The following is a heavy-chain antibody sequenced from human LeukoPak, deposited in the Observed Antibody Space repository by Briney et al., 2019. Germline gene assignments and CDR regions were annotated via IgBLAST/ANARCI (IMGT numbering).Heavy chain of an antibody. CDR2: ISSSSNTI. Sequence: GGSLRLSCAASGISFSSYSLNWVRQAPARGREWVSWISSSSNTIYYAYSVKGRFTISRGNAKDSLYLQMNSLRAEDTALYHCARGFSYGSGSNYYMDVWGKGTTVTISS. CDR1: GISFSSYS. J-gene: IGHJ6*03. CDR3: ARGFSYGSGSNYYMDV. D-gene: IGHD3-10*01. V-gene: IGHV3-48*01.